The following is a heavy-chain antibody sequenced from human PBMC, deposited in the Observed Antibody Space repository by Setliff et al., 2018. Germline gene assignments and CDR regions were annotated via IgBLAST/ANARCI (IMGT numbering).Heavy chain of an antibody. Sequence: ASVKVSCKASGYTFINYEINWVRQATGQGLEWMGGMNPNNGNTGYAQKFQGRVTMTRNTSISTAYMELSSLRSEDTAVYYCERAGNTAMGGDYWGQGTLVTVSS. CDR2: MNPNNGNT. CDR1: GYTFINYE. D-gene: IGHD5-18*01. V-gene: IGHV1-8*02. CDR3: ERAGNTAMGGDY. J-gene: IGHJ4*02.